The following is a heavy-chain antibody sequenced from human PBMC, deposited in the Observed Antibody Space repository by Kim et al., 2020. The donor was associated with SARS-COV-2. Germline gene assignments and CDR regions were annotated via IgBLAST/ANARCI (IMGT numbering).Heavy chain of an antibody. D-gene: IGHD5-12*01. Sequence: DAASVGGRFTASRDESKNTLFLQMSDLRAEDTAVYYCAKHLGATKQPFDFWGQGTLVTVSS. V-gene: IGHV3-23*01. CDR3: AKHLGATKQPFDF. J-gene: IGHJ4*02.